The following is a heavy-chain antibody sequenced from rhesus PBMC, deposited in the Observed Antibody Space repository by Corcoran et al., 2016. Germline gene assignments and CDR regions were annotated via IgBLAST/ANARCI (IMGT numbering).Heavy chain of an antibody. D-gene: IGHD1-44*02. J-gene: IGHJ6*01. V-gene: IGHV4-165*01. CDR3: AGADGGRIAYGLDA. CDR2: ISGSRGRT. Sequence: QVQLQESRTGLVKPSETLSLTCAVSGGSFSGYFWGWLRQPPGKGVEWMGYISGSRGRTDYNPYLKSRVTISTDTSKNQFSLKLSSVTAADTAVYYCAGADGGRIAYGLDAWGQGVVVTVSS. CDR1: GGSFSGYF.